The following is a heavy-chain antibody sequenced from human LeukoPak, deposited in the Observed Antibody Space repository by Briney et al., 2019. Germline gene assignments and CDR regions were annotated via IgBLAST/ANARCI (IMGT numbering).Heavy chain of an antibody. Sequence: PVKVSCKASGGTFSRYAISWVRQAPGQGLEWMGRIIPIFGKANYAQKFQGRVTITADKSTSTAYMELSSLRSEDTAVYYCARDRPKWELPIEAYYYYMDVWGKGTTVTVSS. V-gene: IGHV1-69*04. D-gene: IGHD1-26*01. J-gene: IGHJ6*03. CDR1: GGTFSRYA. CDR3: ARDRPKWELPIEAYYYYMDV. CDR2: IIPIFGKA.